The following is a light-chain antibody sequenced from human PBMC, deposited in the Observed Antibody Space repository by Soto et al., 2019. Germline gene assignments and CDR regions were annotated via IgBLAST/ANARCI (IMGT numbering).Light chain of an antibody. CDR3: SSYAGSMNLI. Sequence: QSALTQPPSASGSPGQSVTISCTGSSSDVGGHNHVSWYQQHPGKAPKLMIYEVSKRPSGVPDRFSGSNSVNTASLTVSGLQAEDEADYYCSSYAGSMNLIFGGGTKVTVL. CDR1: SSDVGGHNH. V-gene: IGLV2-8*01. J-gene: IGLJ2*01. CDR2: EVS.